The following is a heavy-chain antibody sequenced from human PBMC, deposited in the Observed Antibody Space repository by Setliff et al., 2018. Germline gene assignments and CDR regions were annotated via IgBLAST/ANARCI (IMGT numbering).Heavy chain of an antibody. D-gene: IGHD2-15*01. CDR1: GFTFSNHW. J-gene: IGHJ4*02. CDR3: ARTCSGSGCYAGLES. V-gene: IGHV3-74*01. CDR2: IRNDGSAT. Sequence: GGSLRLSCATSGFTFSNHWMHWLRQAPGEGLVWVSRIRNDGSATKYADFVKGRFTISRDNSKNILYLQMNSLRAEDTAIYYCARTCSGSGCYAGLESWGQGTPVTVSS.